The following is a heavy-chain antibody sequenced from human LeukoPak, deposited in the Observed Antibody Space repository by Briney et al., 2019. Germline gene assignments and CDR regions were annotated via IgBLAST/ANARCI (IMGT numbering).Heavy chain of an antibody. V-gene: IGHV4-30-2*01. CDR2: IYHTGST. J-gene: IGHJ5*02. Sequence: SETLSLTCDVSGVSISSGLYSWSWIRQPLGKGLEWIGYIYHTGSTYYNPSLKSRVTISVDTSKNQFSLRLSSVTAADTAVYYCARLQYCSGTSCYWFDPWGQGTLVTVSS. D-gene: IGHD2-2*01. CDR3: ARLQYCSGTSCYWFDP. CDR1: GVSISSGLYS.